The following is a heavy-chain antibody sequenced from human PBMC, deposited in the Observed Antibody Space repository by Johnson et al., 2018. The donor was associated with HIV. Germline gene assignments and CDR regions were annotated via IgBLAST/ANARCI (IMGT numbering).Heavy chain of an antibody. CDR1: GFTFSSYA. V-gene: IGHV3-30-3*01. J-gene: IGHJ3*02. CDR3: ARDSVIGGIELSRPDAFDI. D-gene: IGHD2/OR15-2a*01. CDR2: ISYDGSNN. Sequence: VQLVESGGGVVQPGRSLRLSCAASGFTFSSYAMHWVRQAPGKGLEWVAVISYDGSNNYYADSVKGRFTISRDNSKNTLYLQMNSLRAEDTAVYYCARDSVIGGIELSRPDAFDIWGQGTMVTVSS.